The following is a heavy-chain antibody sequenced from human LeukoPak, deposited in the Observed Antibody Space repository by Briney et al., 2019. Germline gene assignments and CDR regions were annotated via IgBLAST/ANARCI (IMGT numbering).Heavy chain of an antibody. D-gene: IGHD5-12*01. Sequence: QPGGSLRLSCAASGFTFSSYAMRCVRQAPGKRLEWVAVISYDGSNKYYADSVKGRFTISRDNSKNTLYLQMNSLRGEDTAVYYCARGKSGYDYDSYFDYWGQGTLVTVSS. CDR2: ISYDGSNK. CDR3: ARGKSGYDYDSYFDY. CDR1: GFTFSSYA. J-gene: IGHJ4*02. V-gene: IGHV3-30*04.